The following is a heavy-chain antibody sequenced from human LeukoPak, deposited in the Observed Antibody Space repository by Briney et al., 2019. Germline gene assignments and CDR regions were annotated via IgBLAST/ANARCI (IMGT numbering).Heavy chain of an antibody. V-gene: IGHV4-59*01. CDR1: GGSFSGYY. J-gene: IGHJ6*02. CDR2: IYHSGTT. CDR3: ARGWDTGYSYYGMDV. D-gene: IGHD5-18*01. Sequence: SETLSLTCAVYGGSFSGYYWSWIRQSPGKGLEWIGFIYHSGTTTYSPSLKSRVTISVDTSNSQFSLELSTVTAADTAVYYCARGWDTGYSYYGMDVWGQGTTVTVSS.